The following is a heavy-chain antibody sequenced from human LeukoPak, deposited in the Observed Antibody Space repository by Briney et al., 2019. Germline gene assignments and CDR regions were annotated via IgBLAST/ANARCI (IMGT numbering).Heavy chain of an antibody. CDR1: GGSISSGDYY. V-gene: IGHV4-30-4*08. J-gene: IGHJ3*02. Sequence: SQTLSLTCTVSGGSISSGDYYWSWIRQPPGKGLEWIGYIYYSGSPYYNPSLKSRVTISVDTSKNQFSLKLSSVTAADTAVYYCARVRSSTLYAFDIWGQGTMVTVSS. CDR2: IYYSGSP. CDR3: ARVRSSTLYAFDI. D-gene: IGHD6-13*01.